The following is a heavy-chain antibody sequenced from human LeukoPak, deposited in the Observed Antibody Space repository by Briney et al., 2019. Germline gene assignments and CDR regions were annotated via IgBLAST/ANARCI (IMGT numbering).Heavy chain of an antibody. CDR3: ATKQWLAPPPDS. V-gene: IGHV3-74*01. CDR1: GFTFSKYC. CDR2: INTDGTVT. Sequence: SGGSLRLSCAASGFTFSKYCMLWVRQAPGKGLESVSRINTDGTVTTYADSVKGRFTVSRDNADNTMFLQMNSVRDEDTAVYYCATKQWLAPPPDSWGQGTPVTVSS. J-gene: IGHJ4*02. D-gene: IGHD6-19*01.